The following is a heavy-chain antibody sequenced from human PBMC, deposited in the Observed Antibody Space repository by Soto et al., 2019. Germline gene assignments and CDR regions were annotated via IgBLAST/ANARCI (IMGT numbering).Heavy chain of an antibody. CDR2: IYSDGST. CDR1: GFTVNSNY. D-gene: IGHD6-13*01. CDR3: ERISAAASNAFDV. Sequence: GGSLRLSCAASGFTVNSNYMSWVRQAPGKGLEWVSVIYSDGSTYYADSVKGRFSISRDDSKNSLYLQMNGLNTEDTAVYYCERISAAASNAFDVWGQGTMVTVSS. J-gene: IGHJ3*01. V-gene: IGHV3-66*01.